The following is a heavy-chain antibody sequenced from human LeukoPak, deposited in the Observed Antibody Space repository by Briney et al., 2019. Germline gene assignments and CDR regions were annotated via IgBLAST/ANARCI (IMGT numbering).Heavy chain of an antibody. CDR1: GGTFSSYA. D-gene: IGHD6-19*01. Sequence: ASVKVSCKASGGTFSSYAISWVRQAPGQGLEWMGWINPNSGGTNYAQKFQGRVTMTRDTSISTAYMELSRLRSDDTAVYYCAREFPYSSGWHEADYWGQGTLVTVSS. V-gene: IGHV1-2*02. CDR2: INPNSGGT. CDR3: AREFPYSSGWHEADY. J-gene: IGHJ4*02.